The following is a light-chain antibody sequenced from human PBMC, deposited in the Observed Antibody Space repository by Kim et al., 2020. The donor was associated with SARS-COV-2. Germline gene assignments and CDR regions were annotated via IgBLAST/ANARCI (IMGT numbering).Light chain of an antibody. CDR3: QKYDSAPRM. CDR1: QGISTF. Sequence: DVQMTQSPSSLSASVGDRVTITCRASQGISTFLAWYQQRSGKVPTLLIYEASTLQSGVPSRFSGSGSGTDFTLTISSLQPEDVATYYCQKYDSAPRMFGPGTKVDIK. CDR2: EAS. V-gene: IGKV1-27*01. J-gene: IGKJ3*01.